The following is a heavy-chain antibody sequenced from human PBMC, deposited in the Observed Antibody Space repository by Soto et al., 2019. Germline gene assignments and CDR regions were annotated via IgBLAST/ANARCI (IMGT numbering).Heavy chain of an antibody. V-gene: IGHV3-23*01. CDR1: GFTFSSYA. Sequence: EVQLLESGGGLVQPGGSLRLSCAASGFTFSSYAMTWVRQAPGKGLEWVSAISGSGGTTYYADCVKGRFSISRDNFKNTLALQKNSLRAEDTAVYYCAVRGANSWSRIDYWGQGSLVTVSS. D-gene: IGHD6-13*01. J-gene: IGHJ4*02. CDR2: ISGSGGTT. CDR3: AVRGANSWSRIDY.